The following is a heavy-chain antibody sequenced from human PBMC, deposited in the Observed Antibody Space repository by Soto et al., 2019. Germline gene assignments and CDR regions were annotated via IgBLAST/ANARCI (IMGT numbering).Heavy chain of an antibody. CDR1: GGSVSSGDFY. Sequence: QVQLQESGPGLVKPSQTLSLTCTVFGGSVSSGDFYWSWIRQPPGKGLEWIGYLNYSGSSYYHPSLKGRVFIAVDASKNQLSLNMRSVTAADTAVYFCARVILDCGGHFDYWGRGTLVAVSS. CDR3: ARVILDCGGHFDY. J-gene: IGHJ4*02. V-gene: IGHV4-30-4*01. D-gene: IGHD4-17*01. CDR2: LNYSGSS.